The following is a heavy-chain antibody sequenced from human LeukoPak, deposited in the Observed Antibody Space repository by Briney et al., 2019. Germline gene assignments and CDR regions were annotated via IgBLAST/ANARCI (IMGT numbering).Heavy chain of an antibody. CDR1: GYTFTGYY. D-gene: IGHD3-22*01. J-gene: IGHJ4*02. V-gene: IGHV1-2*02. Sequence: ASVKVSCKASGYTFTGYYMHWVRQAPGQGLEWMGWTNPNSGGTNYAQKFQGRVTMTRDTSISTAYMELSRLRSDDTAVYYCARGSKVYYYDSSGYLNYWGQGTLVTVSS. CDR2: TNPNSGGT. CDR3: ARGSKVYYYDSSGYLNY.